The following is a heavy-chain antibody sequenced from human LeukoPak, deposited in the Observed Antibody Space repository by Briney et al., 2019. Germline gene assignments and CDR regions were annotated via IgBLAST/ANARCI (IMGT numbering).Heavy chain of an antibody. CDR3: ARGNSSGWYQQLDY. D-gene: IGHD6-19*01. Sequence: PGGSLRLSCAASGFTFSSYWMSWVRQAPGKGLEWVANIKQDGSEKYYVDSVKGRFTISRDNAKNSLYLQMNSLRAEDTAVYYCARGNSSGWYQQLDYWGQGTLVTVSS. CDR1: GFTFSSYW. J-gene: IGHJ4*02. V-gene: IGHV3-7*01. CDR2: IKQDGSEK.